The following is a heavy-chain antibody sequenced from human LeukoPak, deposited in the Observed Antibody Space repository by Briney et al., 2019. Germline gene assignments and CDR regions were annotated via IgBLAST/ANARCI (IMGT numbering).Heavy chain of an antibody. CDR3: AKDLHMYYDFWSGERFNDY. CDR2: ISGSGGST. V-gene: IGHV3-23*01. CDR1: GFTFSSYA. J-gene: IGHJ4*02. Sequence: GGSLRLSCAAYGFTFSSYAMSWVRQAPGQGLEWVSAISGSGGSTYYADSVKGRFTISRDNSKNTLYLQMNSLRAEDTAVYYCAKDLHMYYDFWSGERFNDYWGQGTLVTVSS. D-gene: IGHD3-3*01.